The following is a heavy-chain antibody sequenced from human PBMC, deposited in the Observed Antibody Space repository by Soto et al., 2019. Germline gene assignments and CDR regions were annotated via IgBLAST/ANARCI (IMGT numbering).Heavy chain of an antibody. CDR2: ISAYNGNT. J-gene: IGHJ4*02. D-gene: IGHD1-26*01. CDR3: ARDLGGSYYAPVDY. Sequence: QVQLVQSGAEVKKPGASVKVSCKASGYTFTSYGISWVRQAPGQGLEWMGWISAYNGNTKYAQKLQCRVTTTTDTSTSTAYRELRRLRSDDTAVYYCARDLGGSYYAPVDYWGQGTLVTVSS. CDR1: GYTFTSYG. V-gene: IGHV1-18*01.